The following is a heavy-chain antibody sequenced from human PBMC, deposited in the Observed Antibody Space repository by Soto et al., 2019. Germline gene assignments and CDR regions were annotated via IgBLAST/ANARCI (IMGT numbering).Heavy chain of an antibody. CDR3: ARDLGVGAIYYYGMDV. D-gene: IGHD1-26*01. V-gene: IGHV4-61*01. Sequence: QVQLQESGPGLVKPSETLSLTCTVSGGSVSSGSYYWSWIRQPPGKGLEWIGYIYYSGSTNYNPSLKSRVTISVDTSKNQFSLKLSSVTAADTAVYYCARDLGVGAIYYYGMDVWGQGTTVTVSS. CDR1: GGSVSSGSYY. CDR2: IYYSGST. J-gene: IGHJ6*02.